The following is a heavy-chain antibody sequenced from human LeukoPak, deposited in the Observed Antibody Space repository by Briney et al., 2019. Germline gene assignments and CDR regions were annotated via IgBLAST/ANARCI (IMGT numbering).Heavy chain of an antibody. Sequence: PSETLSLTCTVSGGSISNYIWSCIRQPAGKGLESIGRIYTSGSTNYNTSLQSRFTMSLDTSKNQFSLNLSSVTAADTAVYYCARDRGGSRRYFDYWGQGTLVTVSS. D-gene: IGHD6-13*01. V-gene: IGHV4-4*07. J-gene: IGHJ4*02. CDR2: IYTSGST. CDR1: GGSISNYI. CDR3: ARDRGGSRRYFDY.